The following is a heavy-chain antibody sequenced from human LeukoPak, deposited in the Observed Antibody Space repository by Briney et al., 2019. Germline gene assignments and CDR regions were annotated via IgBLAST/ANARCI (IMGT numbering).Heavy chain of an antibody. CDR1: GFTFSSYG. J-gene: IGHJ3*02. CDR2: ISYDGSNK. CDR3: ARDRGRVPTTGSAFDI. Sequence: GRSLTLSCAASGFTFSSYGMHWVRQAPGKGLEWMAVISYDGSNKYYADSVKGRFTISRDNSKNTLYLQMNSLRVEDTAVYYCARDRGRVPTTGSAFDIWGRGTMVTVSS. D-gene: IGHD1-14*01. V-gene: IGHV3-30*03.